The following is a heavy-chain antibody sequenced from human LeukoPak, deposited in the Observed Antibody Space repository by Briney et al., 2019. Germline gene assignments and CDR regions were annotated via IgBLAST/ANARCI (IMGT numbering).Heavy chain of an antibody. D-gene: IGHD5-18*01. J-gene: IGHJ4*02. CDR2: MLDTVTT. CDR1: GASMNTHY. V-gene: IGHV4-59*11. Sequence: SETLSLTCAVSGASMNTHYWSWIRQPPGKGLEWIGYMLDTVTTKDNPSLKSRFTLSADTSKSQFSLRLTSVTAADTAVYYCATIKRGNIFGYFDFWGQGIPVTVSS. CDR3: ATIKRGNIFGYFDF.